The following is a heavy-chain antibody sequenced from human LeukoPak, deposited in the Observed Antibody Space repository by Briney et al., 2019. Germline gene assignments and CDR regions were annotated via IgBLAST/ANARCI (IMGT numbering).Heavy chain of an antibody. J-gene: IGHJ4*02. D-gene: IGHD3-16*02. CDR2: IYYSGSS. Sequence: SETLSLTXTVSGGSISSYYWSWIRQPPGKGLEWIGYIYYSGSSNYNPSLKSRVTISADTSKNQFSLKLSSVTAADTAVYYCARYVWGSYPTFEDYWGQGTLVTVSS. V-gene: IGHV4-59*01. CDR1: GGSISSYY. CDR3: ARYVWGSYPTFEDY.